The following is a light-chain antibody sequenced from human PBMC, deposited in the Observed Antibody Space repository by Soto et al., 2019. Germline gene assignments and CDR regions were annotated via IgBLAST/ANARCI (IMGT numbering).Light chain of an antibody. J-gene: IGLJ2*01. CDR1: SSNIGSNS. V-gene: IGLV1-44*01. Sequence: QSVLTQPPSASGTPGQRVTISCSGSSSNIGSNSVSWYQQLPGTAPKLVIYTNIQRPSGVPDRFSGSKSGASASLAISGLQSEDEADYYCAAWDDSLDGLVLGGGTKLTVL. CDR3: AAWDDSLDGLV. CDR2: TNI.